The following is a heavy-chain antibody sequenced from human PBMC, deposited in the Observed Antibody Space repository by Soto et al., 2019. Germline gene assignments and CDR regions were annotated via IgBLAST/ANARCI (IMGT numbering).Heavy chain of an antibody. Sequence: ASVKVSCKASGYTFTSYPMHWVRQAPGQRLEWMGWINVGNSNTKYSQKFQGRVTISRDTSASTAYMELSSLRSEDTAVYYCARARYFYDSSGLDYWGQGTPVTVSS. D-gene: IGHD3-22*01. CDR2: INVGNSNT. CDR3: ARARYFYDSSGLDY. CDR1: GYTFTSYP. V-gene: IGHV1-3*01. J-gene: IGHJ4*02.